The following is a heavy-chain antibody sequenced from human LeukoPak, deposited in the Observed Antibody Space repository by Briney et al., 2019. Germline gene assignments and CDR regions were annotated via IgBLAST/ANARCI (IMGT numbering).Heavy chain of an antibody. CDR1: GGSISSYY. CDR2: IYYTGST. V-gene: IGHV4-59*08. CDR3: ARHHESCSTRCSVDFDY. Sequence: SETLSLTCTVSGGSISSYYWSWIRQPPGKGLEWIAYIYYTGSTNYNPSLNSRVNISVDTSTNQFSLKLRSVTAADTAVYSCARHHESCSTRCSVDFDYWGQGTLVTVSS. D-gene: IGHD2-2*01. J-gene: IGHJ4*02.